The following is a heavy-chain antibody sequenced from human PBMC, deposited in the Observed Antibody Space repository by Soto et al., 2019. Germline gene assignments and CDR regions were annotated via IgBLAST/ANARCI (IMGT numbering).Heavy chain of an antibody. Sequence: LRLSCAASGFTFSSYEMNWVRQAPGKGLEWVSYISSSGSTIYYADSVKGRFTISRDNAKNSLYLQMNSLRAEDTAVYYCARKLYSSSWPFDYWGQGTLVTVSS. D-gene: IGHD6-13*01. CDR1: GFTFSSYE. CDR2: ISSSGSTI. J-gene: IGHJ4*02. CDR3: ARKLYSSSWPFDY. V-gene: IGHV3-48*03.